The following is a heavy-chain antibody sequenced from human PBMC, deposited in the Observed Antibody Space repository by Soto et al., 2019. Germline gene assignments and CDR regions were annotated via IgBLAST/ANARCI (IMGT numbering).Heavy chain of an antibody. CDR3: AKADSNYAGRFSYYYMDV. J-gene: IGHJ6*03. D-gene: IGHD4-4*01. V-gene: IGHV1-18*01. Sequence: ASVKVSCKASGYTFRSYGSSWVRQAPGQGLEWMGWISGYNGNTHYSQKFQGKVTMTTDTSTSTAYMELRNLRSDDTAVYYCAKADSNYAGRFSYYYMDVWGTGTMVTSP. CDR2: ISGYNGNT. CDR1: GYTFRSYG.